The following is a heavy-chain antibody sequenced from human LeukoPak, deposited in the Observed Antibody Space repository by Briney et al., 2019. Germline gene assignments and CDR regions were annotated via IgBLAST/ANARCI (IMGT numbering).Heavy chain of an antibody. CDR2: TSSDLNVK. CDR3: AREGYYGSGSPPSLYFDY. Sequence: GGSLGLACAASGFTFRNYVIHWVRQAPGKGLEWVAVTSSDLNVKLYADSVKGRFTISRDNSRSTLYSQMNSLRPEDTAIYYCAREGYYGSGSPPSLYFDYWGQGTLVTVSS. D-gene: IGHD3-10*01. V-gene: IGHV3-30-3*01. J-gene: IGHJ4*02. CDR1: GFTFRNYV.